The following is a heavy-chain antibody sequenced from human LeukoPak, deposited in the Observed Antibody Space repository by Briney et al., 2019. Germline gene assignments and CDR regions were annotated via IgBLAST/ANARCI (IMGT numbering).Heavy chain of an antibody. CDR3: AREKLGVETAFDY. J-gene: IGHJ4*02. CDR2: ISSSSSYI. V-gene: IGHV3-21*01. Sequence: PGGSLRLSCAASGFTFSNYNMNWVRQAPGKGLEWVSSISSSSSYIYYADSVKGRFTISRDNAKNSLYLQMNSLRAEDTAVYYCAREKLGVETAFDYWGQGTLVTVSS. D-gene: IGHD1-7*01. CDR1: GFTFSNYN.